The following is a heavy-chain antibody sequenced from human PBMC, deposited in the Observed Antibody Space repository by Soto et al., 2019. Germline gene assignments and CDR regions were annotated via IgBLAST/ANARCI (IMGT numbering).Heavy chain of an antibody. V-gene: IGHV4-30-4*01. CDR3: ARGVSDYVWGSYRYTLNWIDP. D-gene: IGHD3-16*02. Sequence: SETLSLTCTVSRGSISSGDYYWSWIRQPPGKGLEWIGYIYYSGSTYYNPSLKSRVTISVDTSKNQFSLKLSSVTAADTAVYYCARGVSDYVWGSYRYTLNWIDPWGQGTLVTVSS. CDR2: IYYSGST. J-gene: IGHJ5*02. CDR1: RGSISSGDYY.